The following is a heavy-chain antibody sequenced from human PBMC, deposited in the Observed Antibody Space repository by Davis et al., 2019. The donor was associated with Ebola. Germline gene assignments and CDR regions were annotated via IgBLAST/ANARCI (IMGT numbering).Heavy chain of an antibody. CDR1: GFTFGSYA. CDR2: ISGSGTIT. CDR3: AKGKFSGMSNTFEY. J-gene: IGHJ4*02. Sequence: ESLKISCAASGFTFGSYAMSWVRQAPGKGLEWVSSISGSGTITHYPESVKGRFTISRDSSRNTLRLQMNSLRVEDTALYYCAKGKFSGMSNTFEYWGQGTLVTVSS. D-gene: IGHD3-10*01. V-gene: IGHV3-23*01.